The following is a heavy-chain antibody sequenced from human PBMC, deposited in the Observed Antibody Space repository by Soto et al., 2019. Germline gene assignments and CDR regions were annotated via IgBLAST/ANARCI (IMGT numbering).Heavy chain of an antibody. V-gene: IGHV3-74*01. CDR2: INVDGNTI. CDR3: ARDEGRQGPEYFHH. Sequence: EVQLVESGGGLVQPGGSLRLSCAASGFSFSTYWMYWVRQAPGKGLVWVSRINVDGNTINYADSVKGRFTVSRDNAKNTLYLHMNSLRAEDTAVYYCARDEGRQGPEYFHHWGQGTLVTVSS. J-gene: IGHJ1*01. CDR1: GFSFSTYW.